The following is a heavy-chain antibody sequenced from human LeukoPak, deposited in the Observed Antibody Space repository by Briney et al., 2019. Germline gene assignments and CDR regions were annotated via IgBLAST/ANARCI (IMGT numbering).Heavy chain of an antibody. J-gene: IGHJ5*02. CDR2: ICGSGGST. CDR3: AKDRAYYHLWDGYYRNWFDP. D-gene: IGHD3-3*02. CDR1: GFTFDNFA. V-gene: IGHV3-23*01. Sequence: GGSLRPSCAAPGFTFDNFAMTWVRQAPGKGLEWVSGICGSGGSTYYIDSVKGRFIISRDNSKNTLYLQMNSVSAEDTAVYYCAKDRAYYHLWDGYYRNWFDPWGQGTLVIVSS.